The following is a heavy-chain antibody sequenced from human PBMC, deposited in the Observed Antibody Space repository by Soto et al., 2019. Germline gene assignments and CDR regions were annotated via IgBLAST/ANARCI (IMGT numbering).Heavy chain of an antibody. V-gene: IGHV4-59*01. CDR2: IYYSGST. J-gene: IGHJ6*02. CDR1: GGSISRYY. CDR3: ARVLGYYYDSSGYYQRSYYYYGMDV. D-gene: IGHD3-22*01. Sequence: SETLSLTCTFSGGSISRYYWNWIRQPPGKGLEWIGYIYYSGSTNYNPSLKSRVTISVDTSKNQFSLKLSSVTAADTAVYYCARVLGYYYDSSGYYQRSYYYYGMDVWGQGTTVTVSS.